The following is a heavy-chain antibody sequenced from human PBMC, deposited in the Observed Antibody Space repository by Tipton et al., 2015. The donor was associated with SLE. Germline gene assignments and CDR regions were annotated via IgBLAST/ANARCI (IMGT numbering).Heavy chain of an antibody. CDR3: ARAVEVSGGWELHDY. D-gene: IGHD1-26*01. J-gene: IGHJ4*02. V-gene: IGHV4-39*07. CDR1: GGSMSSSSYY. CDR2: IYYRGST. Sequence: TLSLTCTVSGGSMSSSSYYWGWIRQPPGKGLEWIANIYYRGSTYYNPSLKSRVAISVDTSKNQFSLRVNSVTAADTAVYYCARAVEVSGGWELHDYWGQGSLVTVSS.